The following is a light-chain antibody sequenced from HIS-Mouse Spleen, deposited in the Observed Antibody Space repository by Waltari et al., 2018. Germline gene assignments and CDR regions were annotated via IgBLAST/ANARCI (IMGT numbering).Light chain of an antibody. V-gene: IGLV1-47*01. CDR2: RNK. CDR3: AAWDDSLSGPV. CDR1: SSNIGSNY. J-gene: IGLJ3*02. Sequence: QSVLTQPPSASGTPGQRVTISCSGSSSNIGSNYVYWYQQPPGTAPKLPIYRNKPRPSGVPDRFSGSKSGTSASLAISGLRSEDEADYYCAAWDDSLSGPVFGGGTKLTVL.